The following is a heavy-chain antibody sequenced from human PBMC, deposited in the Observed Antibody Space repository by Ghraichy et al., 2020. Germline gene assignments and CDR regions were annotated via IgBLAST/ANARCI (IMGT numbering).Heavy chain of an antibody. CDR2: IYTSGST. Sequence: SETLSLTCTVSAGSISSGWDYWSCNLQPPGMGLEWIVRIYTSGSTNYNPSLKSRVTISVDTSKNQFSLKLSSVTAADTAVYYCARVGAVAGFDIWGQGTMVPVSS. J-gene: IGHJ3*02. CDR3: ARVGAVAGFDI. D-gene: IGHD6-19*01. CDR1: AGSISSGWDY. V-gene: IGHV4-61*02.